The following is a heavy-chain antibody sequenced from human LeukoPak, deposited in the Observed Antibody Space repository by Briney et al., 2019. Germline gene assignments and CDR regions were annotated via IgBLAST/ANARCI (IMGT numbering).Heavy chain of an antibody. V-gene: IGHV4-59*11. Sequence: SETLSLTCTVSGGFISSHYWSWIRQPPGKGLEWIGYIYYSGSTNYNPSLKSRVTISVDTSKNQFSLKLSSVTAADTAVYYCAIERKPPPLSFYIWGQGTMVTLSS. J-gene: IGHJ3*02. CDR1: GGFISSHY. CDR3: AIERKPPPLSFYI. CDR2: IYYSGST.